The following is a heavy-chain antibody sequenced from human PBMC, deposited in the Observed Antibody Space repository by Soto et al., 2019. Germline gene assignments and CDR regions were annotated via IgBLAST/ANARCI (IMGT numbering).Heavy chain of an antibody. CDR2: IYYSGST. CDR1: GGSISSGGYH. V-gene: IGHV4-31*03. Sequence: PSETLSLTCTVSGGSISSGGYHWSWIRQHPGKGLEWIGYIYYSGSTYYNPSLKSRVTISVDXSKNQFSLKLSSVTAADTAVYYCARGKNWFDPWGQGTLVTVSS. CDR3: ARGKNWFDP. J-gene: IGHJ5*02.